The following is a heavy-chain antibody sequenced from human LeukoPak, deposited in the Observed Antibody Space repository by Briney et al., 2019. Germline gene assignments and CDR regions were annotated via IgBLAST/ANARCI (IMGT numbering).Heavy chain of an antibody. J-gene: IGHJ5*02. Sequence: GGSLRLSCAASGFTFSGSAVHWVRQSSWKRLEWVGHIYKKDNLYATAYAESVKGWFTISRDDSKDTAFLHMDSLKTEDTALYYCTRDRGTYNWFDPWGQGTLVTVSS. CDR3: TRDRGTYNWFDP. D-gene: IGHD2-15*01. CDR2: IYKKDNLYAT. V-gene: IGHV3-73*01. CDR1: GFTFSGSA.